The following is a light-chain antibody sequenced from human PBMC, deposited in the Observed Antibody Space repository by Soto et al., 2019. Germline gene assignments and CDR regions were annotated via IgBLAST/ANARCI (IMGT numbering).Light chain of an antibody. CDR3: QQYVTSPPT. CDR1: QSVSRTS. Sequence: EIVLTQSPGTLSLSIGERTTLSCRASQSVSRTSLSWYQQKPGQAPRLLISGASSRATGIPDRFSGSGSGADITLPISRLEPEDLAVHYCQQYVTSPPTIGGAAKVEIK. J-gene: IGKJ4*01. V-gene: IGKV3-20*01. CDR2: GAS.